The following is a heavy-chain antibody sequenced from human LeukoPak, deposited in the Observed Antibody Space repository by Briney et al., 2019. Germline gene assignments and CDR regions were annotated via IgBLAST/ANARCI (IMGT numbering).Heavy chain of an antibody. CDR3: GRHRSGSGTYFIDS. D-gene: IGHD3-10*01. CDR2: MKKDGSET. CDR1: GFTFSSYS. J-gene: IGHJ4*02. V-gene: IGHV3-7*01. Sequence: GGSLRLSCVVSGFTFSSYSMIWVRRAPGKGLQGVANMKKDGSETNYVDSVKGRFTISRDNAKNSLYLQMNSLRAEDTAVYYCGRHRSGSGTYFIDSWGQGTLVSVSS.